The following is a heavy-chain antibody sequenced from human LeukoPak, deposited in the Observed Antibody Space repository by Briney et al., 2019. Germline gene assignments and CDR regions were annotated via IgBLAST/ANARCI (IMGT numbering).Heavy chain of an antibody. J-gene: IGHJ4*02. CDR1: GFTFSSYA. D-gene: IGHD2-15*01. V-gene: IGHV3-23*01. CDR3: ADDCSGGSCLDY. CDR2: ISSSGGST. Sequence: GGSLRLSCAASGFTFSSYAMSWVRQAPGKGLEWVSAISSSGGSTYYADSVKGRFTISRDNSKNTLYLQMNSLRAEDTAVYYCADDCSGGSCLDYWGQGTLVTVSS.